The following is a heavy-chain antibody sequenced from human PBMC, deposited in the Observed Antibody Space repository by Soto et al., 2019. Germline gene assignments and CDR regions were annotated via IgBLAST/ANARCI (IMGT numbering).Heavy chain of an antibody. Sequence: EVQLVESGGGLVQPSRSLRLSCAASGFTFDDYAMHWVRQAPGKGLEWVSGISWNSGSIGYADSVKGRFTISRDNAKNSLYLQMNSLRADDTALYYCAKDRGLVLSFYFDYWGQGTLVTVSS. CDR2: ISWNSGSI. V-gene: IGHV3-9*01. CDR3: AKDRGLVLSFYFDY. J-gene: IGHJ4*02. CDR1: GFTFDDYA. D-gene: IGHD6-19*01.